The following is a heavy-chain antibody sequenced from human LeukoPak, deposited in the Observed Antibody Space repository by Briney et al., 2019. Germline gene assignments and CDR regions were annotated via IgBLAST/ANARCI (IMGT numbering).Heavy chain of an antibody. CDR2: IIPIFGTA. Sequence: GASVKVSCKASGGTFSSYAISWVRQAPGQGLEWMGGIIPIFGTANYAQKFQGRVTITADESTSTAYMELSSLRSEDTAAYYCARDNDYVWGSYRLTTNWFDPWGQGTLVTVSS. D-gene: IGHD3-16*02. CDR3: ARDNDYVWGSYRLTTNWFDP. J-gene: IGHJ5*02. V-gene: IGHV1-69*13. CDR1: GGTFSSYA.